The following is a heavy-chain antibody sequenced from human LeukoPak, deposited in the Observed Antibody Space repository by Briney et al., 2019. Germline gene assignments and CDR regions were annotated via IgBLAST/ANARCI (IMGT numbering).Heavy chain of an antibody. CDR2: FGTRSSYI. CDR3: ARENDQGFDY. V-gene: IGHV3-21*01. J-gene: IGHJ4*02. Sequence: GGSLRLSCAASGFTFSNYAMNWVRQAPGKGLEWVSSFGTRSSYIYYAHSVTGRFIVSRDNAKNSLFLQMNSLRAEDTAVYYCARENDQGFDYWGQGTLVTVSS. CDR1: GFTFSNYA. D-gene: IGHD3-16*01.